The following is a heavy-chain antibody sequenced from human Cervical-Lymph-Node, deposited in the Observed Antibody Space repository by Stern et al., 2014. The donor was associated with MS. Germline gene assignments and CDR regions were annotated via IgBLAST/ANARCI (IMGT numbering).Heavy chain of an antibody. V-gene: IGHV1-58*01. CDR1: GFTFTSSA. J-gene: IGHJ3*02. CDR3: AAEPMYYSDSVGAFDI. Sequence: QLVQSGPEVKKPGTSVKVSCKASGFTFTSSAVQWVRQAPGQRLEWIGWIAAGSGETKYAQTFQERVTITRDMSTSTAYMELSSLRSEDTAVYYCAAEPMYYSDSVGAFDIWGQGTMVTVSS. D-gene: IGHD3-22*01. CDR2: IAAGSGET.